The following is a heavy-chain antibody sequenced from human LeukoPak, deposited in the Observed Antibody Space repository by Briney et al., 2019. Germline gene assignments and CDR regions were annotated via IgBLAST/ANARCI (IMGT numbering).Heavy chain of an antibody. Sequence: PGGSLRLSCAASGFTFSSYWMHWVRQAPGKGLVWVSRINSDRSSTSYADSVKGRFTISRDNAKNTLYLQMNSLRAEDTAVYYCARGPLLDGHNYWGQGTLVTVSS. V-gene: IGHV3-74*01. D-gene: IGHD3-3*02. CDR2: INSDRSST. J-gene: IGHJ4*02. CDR3: ARGPLLDGHNY. CDR1: GFTFSSYW.